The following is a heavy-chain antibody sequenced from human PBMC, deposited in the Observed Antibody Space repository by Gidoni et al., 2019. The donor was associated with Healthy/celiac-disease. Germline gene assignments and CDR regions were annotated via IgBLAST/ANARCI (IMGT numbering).Heavy chain of an antibody. CDR3: ARPRTGYYDILTGYYPDAFDI. D-gene: IGHD3-9*01. CDR1: GGTFSSYT. Sequence: QVQLVQSGAEVKKHGSSVKVSCKASGGTFSSYTISGVRQAPGQGLEWMGRIIPILGIANYAQKFQGRVTITADKSTSTAYMELSSLRSEDTAVYYCARPRTGYYDILTGYYPDAFDIWGQGTMVTVSS. CDR2: IIPILGIA. V-gene: IGHV1-69*02. J-gene: IGHJ3*02.